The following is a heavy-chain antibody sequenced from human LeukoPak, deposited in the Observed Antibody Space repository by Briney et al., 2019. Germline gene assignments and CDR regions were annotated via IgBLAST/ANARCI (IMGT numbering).Heavy chain of an antibody. J-gene: IGHJ4*02. CDR2: ISVSGGVR. Sequence: GGSLRLSCVASGYPFSSYSMNWIRQAPGKGLEWVSYISVSGGVRSYADSVKGRFTISRDDARNSLYLQMNSLKDEDTAVYYCARVVITGELFFDYWGQGTLVTVSS. CDR1: GYPFSSYS. D-gene: IGHD3-22*01. V-gene: IGHV3-48*02. CDR3: ARVVITGELFFDY.